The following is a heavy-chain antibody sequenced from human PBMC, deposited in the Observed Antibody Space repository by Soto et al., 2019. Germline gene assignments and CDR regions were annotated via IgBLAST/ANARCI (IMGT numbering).Heavy chain of an antibody. CDR2: IIPIFGTA. V-gene: IGHV1-69*01. Sequence: KVSCTASGGTFSSYAINWVRQAPGQGLEWMGGIIPIFGTANYAQKFQGRVTITADESTSTAYMELNSLRSEDTAVYYCTRDLGYSGYDYASDYWGQGTLVTVS. CDR3: TRDLGYSGYDYASDY. CDR1: GGTFSSYA. D-gene: IGHD5-12*01. J-gene: IGHJ4*02.